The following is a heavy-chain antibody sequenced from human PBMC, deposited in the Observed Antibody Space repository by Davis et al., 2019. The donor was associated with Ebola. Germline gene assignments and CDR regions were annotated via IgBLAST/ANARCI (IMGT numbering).Heavy chain of an antibody. V-gene: IGHV3-48*04. CDR3: ARVWGSSWYYGMDV. D-gene: IGHD6-13*01. J-gene: IGHJ6*04. CDR2: ISSSSSTI. Sequence: GESLKISCAASGFTFSSYSMNWVRQAPGKGLEWVSYISSSSSTIYYADSVKGRFTISRDNAKNSLYLQMNSLRAEDTAVYYCARVWGSSWYYGMDVWGKGTTVTVSS. CDR1: GFTFSSYS.